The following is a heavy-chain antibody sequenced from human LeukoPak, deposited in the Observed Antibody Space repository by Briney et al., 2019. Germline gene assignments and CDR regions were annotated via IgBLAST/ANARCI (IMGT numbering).Heavy chain of an antibody. V-gene: IGHV4-39*07. J-gene: IGHJ5*02. CDR2: IYYSGST. Sequence: SETLSLTCTVSGGSISSSSYYWGWIRQPPGKGLEWIGSIYYSGSTYYNPSLKSRVTISVDTSKNQFSLKLSSVTAADTAVYYCARDGDSSSGPRGSDPWGQGTLVTVSS. CDR3: ARDGDSSSGPRGSDP. D-gene: IGHD6-19*01. CDR1: GGSISSSSYY.